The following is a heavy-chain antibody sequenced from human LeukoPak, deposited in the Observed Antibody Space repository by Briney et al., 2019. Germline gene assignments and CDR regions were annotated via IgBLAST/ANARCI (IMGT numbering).Heavy chain of an antibody. CDR2: IYYSGST. Sequence: KPSGTLSLTCTVSGGSISSSSYYWGWIRQPPGKGLEWIGSIYYSGSTYYNPSLKSRVTISVDTSKNQFSLKLSSVTAADTAVYYCARDAIVVVTPHRYFDYWGQGTLVTVSS. CDR1: GGSISSSSYY. V-gene: IGHV4-39*07. CDR3: ARDAIVVVTPHRYFDY. J-gene: IGHJ4*02. D-gene: IGHD3-22*01.